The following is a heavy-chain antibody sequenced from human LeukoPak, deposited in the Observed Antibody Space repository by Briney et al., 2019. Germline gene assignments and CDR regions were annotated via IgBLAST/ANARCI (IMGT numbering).Heavy chain of an antibody. CDR2: SNPTGGST. J-gene: IGHJ4*02. Sequence: ASVKVSCKASGYTFTSYYMHWVRQAPGQGLEWMGISNPTGGSTNYAQKFQGRVTMTRDTPTSTVYMELSSLRSEDTAVYYCARGSSGSYYHTRDRDYFDYWGQGTLVTVSS. D-gene: IGHD1-26*01. V-gene: IGHV1-46*01. CDR1: GYTFTSYY. CDR3: ARGSSGSYYHTRDRDYFDY.